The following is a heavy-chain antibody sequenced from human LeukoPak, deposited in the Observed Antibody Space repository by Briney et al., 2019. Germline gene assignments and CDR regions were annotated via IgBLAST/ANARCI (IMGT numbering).Heavy chain of an antibody. CDR2: ISSSSSTI. Sequence: GGSLRLSCAASGFTFSSYSMNWVRQAPGKGLEWVSYISSSSSTIYYADSVKGRFTISRDNAKNSLYLQMNSLRADDTAVYYCARDPAGFVGVREPDYYDSSGFFDYWGQGTLVTVSS. J-gene: IGHJ4*02. CDR1: GFTFSSYS. V-gene: IGHV3-48*01. CDR3: ARDPAGFVGVREPDYYDSSGFFDY. D-gene: IGHD3-22*01.